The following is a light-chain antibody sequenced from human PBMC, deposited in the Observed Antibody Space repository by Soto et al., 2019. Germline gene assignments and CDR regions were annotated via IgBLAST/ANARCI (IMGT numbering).Light chain of an antibody. CDR3: QQYDDWPAT. CDR1: QTVRNN. V-gene: IGKV3-15*01. J-gene: IGKJ1*01. CDR2: GAS. Sequence: EVVMTQSPATLSVSPGERATLSCRASQTVRNNLAWYQQKPGQAPRLLIYGASTRASGIPARFSGSGSGTEFTLTISSLQSEDLAVFCCQQYDDWPATFGQGTKVDIK.